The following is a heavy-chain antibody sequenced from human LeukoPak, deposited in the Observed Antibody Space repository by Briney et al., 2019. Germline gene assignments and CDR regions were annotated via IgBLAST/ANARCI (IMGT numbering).Heavy chain of an antibody. D-gene: IGHD3-3*01. J-gene: IGHJ4*02. CDR3: TTELLFLEWSFDY. V-gene: IGHV3-15*01. Sequence: GGALRLSCSAPGFTFRKPWVSLVRQAPGEGVEWGGRIKSKTDGGTTDYAAPVKGRFTISRDDSKNTLYLQMNSLKTEDTAVYYCTTELLFLEWSFDYWGQGTLVTVSS. CDR2: IKSKTDGGTT. CDR1: GFTFRKPW.